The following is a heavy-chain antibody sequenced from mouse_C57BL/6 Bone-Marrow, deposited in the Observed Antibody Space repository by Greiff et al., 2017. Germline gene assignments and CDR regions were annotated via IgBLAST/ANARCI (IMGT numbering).Heavy chain of an antibody. CDR1: GYTFTDYY. CDR2: IYPGSGNT. V-gene: IGHV1-76*01. J-gene: IGHJ2*01. Sequence: QVQLQQSGAELVRPGASVKLSCKASGYTFTDYYINWVKQRPGQGLEWIGRIYPGSGNTYYNEKFKGKATLTADKSSSTAYMQLSSLTSEDSAVYFCAEGPRDYWGQGTTLTVSS. CDR3: AEGPRDY.